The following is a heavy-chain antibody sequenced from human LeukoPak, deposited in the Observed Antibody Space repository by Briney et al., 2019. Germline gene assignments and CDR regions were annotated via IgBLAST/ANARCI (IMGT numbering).Heavy chain of an antibody. D-gene: IGHD3-9*01. Sequence: AGGSLRLSCAASGFTFSSYAMSWVRQAPGKGLEWVSAISGSGGSTYYADSVKGRFTISRDNSKNTLYLQMNSLRAEDTAVYYCAKDSVVAYYDILTGYTPEPFFDYWGQGTLVTVSS. V-gene: IGHV3-23*01. CDR1: GFTFSSYA. CDR2: ISGSGGST. J-gene: IGHJ4*02. CDR3: AKDSVVAYYDILTGYTPEPFFDY.